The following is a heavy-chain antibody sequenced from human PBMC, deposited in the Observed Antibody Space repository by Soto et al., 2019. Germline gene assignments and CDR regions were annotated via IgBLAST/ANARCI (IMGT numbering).Heavy chain of an antibody. J-gene: IGHJ3*02. CDR2: IYYSGST. D-gene: IGHD5-18*01. CDR3: ARRWIHAFDI. CDR1: GGSISSYY. Sequence: ASETLSLTCTVSGGSISSYYWSWTRQPPGKGLEWIGFIYYSGSTNYNPSLKSRVTISVDTSKNQFSLKLSSVTAADTAVYYCARRWIHAFDIWGQGTMVTVSS. V-gene: IGHV4-59*01.